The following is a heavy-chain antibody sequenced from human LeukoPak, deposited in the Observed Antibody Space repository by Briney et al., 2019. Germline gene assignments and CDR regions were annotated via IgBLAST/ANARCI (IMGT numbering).Heavy chain of an antibody. Sequence: GASVKVSCKASGYRFISNYIQWVRQAPGLGPEWIGWMHPGNGNTRYAEKFQGRVTMTRDTSINTAYMELSRLRSDDTAVYYCARDPDYDFWSGPFDYWGQGTLVTVSS. CDR2: MHPGNGNT. V-gene: IGHV1-2*02. CDR1: GYRFISNY. CDR3: ARDPDYDFWSGPFDY. D-gene: IGHD3-3*01. J-gene: IGHJ4*02.